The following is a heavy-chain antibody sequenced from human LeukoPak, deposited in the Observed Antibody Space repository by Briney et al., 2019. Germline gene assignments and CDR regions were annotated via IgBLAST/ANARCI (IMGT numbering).Heavy chain of an antibody. V-gene: IGHV4-30-4*01. CDR2: IYYNGNS. D-gene: IGHD3-22*01. CDR3: ARRYYYDSSGYFYYWYFDL. J-gene: IGHJ2*01. Sequence: PSETPSLTCTVSGGSISGVDYYWSWIRQSPGKGLEWLGYIYYNGNSYYNPSLNSRIIISVDTSKNQFSLKLSSVTAADTAVYYCARRYYYDSSGYFYYWYFDLWGRGTLVTVSS. CDR1: GGSISGVDYY.